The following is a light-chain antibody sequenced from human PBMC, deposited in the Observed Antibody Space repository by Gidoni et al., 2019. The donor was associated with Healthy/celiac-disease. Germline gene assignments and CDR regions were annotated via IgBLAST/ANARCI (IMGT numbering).Light chain of an antibody. J-gene: IGLJ2*01. V-gene: IGLV3-9*01. CDR2: RDS. Sequence: SYELTQPLSVSVVLGQTARITCGGNNIGSKNVHWYQQKPGQAPVLVIYRDSNRPSGIPERFSGSNSGNTATLTISRAQAGDEADYYCQVWDSSTEDVVFGGGTKLTVL. CDR3: QVWDSSTEDVV. CDR1: NIGSKN.